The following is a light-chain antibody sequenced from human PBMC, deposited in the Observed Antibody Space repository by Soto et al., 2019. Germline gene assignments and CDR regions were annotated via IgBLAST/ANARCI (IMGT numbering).Light chain of an antibody. Sequence: QSVLTQPASVSGSPGQSITISCTGTSSDVGGYNSVSWYQQYPGKAPKLMIYDVSNRPSGVSNRFSGSKSGNTASLTISGLQAEDEADYSCSSYTSSTTVVFGGGTKLTVL. CDR2: DVS. J-gene: IGLJ2*01. CDR3: SSYTSSTTVV. CDR1: SSDVGGYNS. V-gene: IGLV2-14*01.